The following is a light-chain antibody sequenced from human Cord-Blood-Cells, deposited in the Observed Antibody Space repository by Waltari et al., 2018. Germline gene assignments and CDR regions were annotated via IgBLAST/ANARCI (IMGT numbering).Light chain of an antibody. J-gene: IGKJ2*01. CDR2: AAS. Sequence: DVTVTQSLSSRSASVEDRVTITCRASQSISSYLNWYQQKPGKAPKLLIYAASSLQSGVPSRFSGSGSGTDFTLTISSLQPEDFATYYCQQSYSTPYTFGQGTKLEIK. CDR3: QQSYSTPYT. V-gene: IGKV1-39*01. CDR1: QSISSY.